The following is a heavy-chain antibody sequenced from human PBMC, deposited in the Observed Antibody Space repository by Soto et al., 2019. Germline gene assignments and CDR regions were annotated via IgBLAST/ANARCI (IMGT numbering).Heavy chain of an antibody. CDR3: ARDHQYYYDSSGYYSLDAFDI. CDR2: ISAYNGNT. CDR1: GYTFTSYG. Sequence: QVQLVQSGAEVKKPGASVKVSCKASGYTFTSYGISWVRQAPGQGLEWMGWISAYNGNTNYAQKLQGRGTMTTDTSTSTAYMELRSLRSDDTAVYYCARDHQYYYDSSGYYSLDAFDIWGQGTMVTVSS. D-gene: IGHD3-22*01. V-gene: IGHV1-18*04. J-gene: IGHJ3*02.